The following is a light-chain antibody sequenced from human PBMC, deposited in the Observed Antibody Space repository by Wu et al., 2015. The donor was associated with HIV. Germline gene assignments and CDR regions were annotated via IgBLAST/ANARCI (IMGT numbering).Light chain of an antibody. CDR3: QQYNNWPPLT. J-gene: IGKJ4*01. CDR1: QSVNSN. CDR2: GAS. V-gene: IGKV3-15*01. Sequence: EIVMTQSPGTLSVSPGERVTLSCRASQSVNSNLAWYQQKPGQAPRLLIYGASTRATDIPSRFSGSGSGTEFSLTISSMQSEDFALYYCQQYNNWPPLTFGGGTKVEIK.